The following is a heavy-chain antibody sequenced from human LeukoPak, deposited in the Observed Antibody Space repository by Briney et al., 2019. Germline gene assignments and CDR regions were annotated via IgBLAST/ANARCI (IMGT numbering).Heavy chain of an antibody. V-gene: IGHV1-46*02. Sequence: GASVKVSCKASGYSFNTYYMHWVRQAPGQGLEWMGILNPSSGRTSSAQKFQDRVTMTRDTSTSTVYMELSSLRSEDTAVYYWARESESRFQGLAGYWGQGTLVTVSS. J-gene: IGHJ4*02. D-gene: IGHD6-19*01. CDR3: ARESESRFQGLAGY. CDR1: GYSFNTYY. CDR2: LNPSSGRT.